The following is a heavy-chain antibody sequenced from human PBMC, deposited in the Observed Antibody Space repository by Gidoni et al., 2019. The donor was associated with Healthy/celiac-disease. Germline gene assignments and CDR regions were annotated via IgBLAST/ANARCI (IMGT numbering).Heavy chain of an antibody. CDR1: GGSISSYY. Sequence: QVQLQESGPGLVKPSETLSLTCTVSGGSISSYYWSWIRQPPVKGLAWIGYIYYSGSTNYNPSLKSRVTISVDTSKNQFSLKLSSVTAADTAVYSCAREQDWFDPWGQGTLVTFSS. V-gene: IGHV4-59*01. CDR3: AREQDWFDP. CDR2: IYYSGST. J-gene: IGHJ5*02.